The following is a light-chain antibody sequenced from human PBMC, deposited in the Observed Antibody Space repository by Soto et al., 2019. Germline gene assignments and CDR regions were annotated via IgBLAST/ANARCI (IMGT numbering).Light chain of an antibody. J-gene: IGKJ1*01. Sequence: EIVLTQSPGTLSLSPGERATLSCRASQSVNSSYLAWYQHKPGQAPRLLIYGASTRATGIPDRFSGSGSGTDFTLTIARLEPGDFAAYYCQQYGNSPQTFGQGTKVDIK. V-gene: IGKV3-20*01. CDR2: GAS. CDR1: QSVNSSY. CDR3: QQYGNSPQT.